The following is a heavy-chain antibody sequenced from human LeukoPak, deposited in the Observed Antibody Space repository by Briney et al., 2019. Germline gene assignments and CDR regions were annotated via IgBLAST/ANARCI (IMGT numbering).Heavy chain of an antibody. CDR2: ISGSAGSA. CDR1: GFTFSSYA. J-gene: IGHJ6*03. CDR3: AKAFGNSDDYYYYMDV. Sequence: GGSLRLSCAASGFTFSSYAMRWVRQAPGKGLQWVSTISGSAGSAYYADSVRGRFTIPRDNSKNTLSLQMNSLRAEDTAIYYCAKAFGNSDDYYYYMDVWGKGTTVTVSS. D-gene: IGHD4-23*01. V-gene: IGHV3-23*01.